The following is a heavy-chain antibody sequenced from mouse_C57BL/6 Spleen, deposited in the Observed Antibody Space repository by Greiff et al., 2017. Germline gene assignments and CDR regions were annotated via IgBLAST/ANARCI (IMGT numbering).Heavy chain of an antibody. Sequence: QVQLQQPGAELVKPGASVKLSCKASGYTFTSYWMHWVKQRPGQGLEWIGMIHPNSGSTNYNEKFKSKATLTVDKSSSTAYMQLSSLTSEDSAVYYCARALYGSIVKGFDYWGQGTTLTVSS. CDR2: IHPNSGST. J-gene: IGHJ2*01. CDR1: GYTFTSYW. V-gene: IGHV1-64*01. CDR3: ARALYGSIVKGFDY. D-gene: IGHD1-1*01.